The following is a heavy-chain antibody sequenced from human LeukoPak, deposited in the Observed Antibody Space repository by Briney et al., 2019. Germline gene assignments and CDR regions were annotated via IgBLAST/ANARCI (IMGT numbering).Heavy chain of an antibody. J-gene: IGHJ4*02. D-gene: IGHD3-10*01. V-gene: IGHV4-31*03. CDR3: ARVGWFGELS. CDR2: IYYSGST. Sequence: SETLSLTCTVSGGSISSGGYYWSWIRQHPGKGLEWIGYIYYSGSTYYNPSLKSRVTISVDTSRNQFSLKLSSVTAADTAVYYCARVGWFGELSWGQGTLVTVSS. CDR1: GGSISSGGYY.